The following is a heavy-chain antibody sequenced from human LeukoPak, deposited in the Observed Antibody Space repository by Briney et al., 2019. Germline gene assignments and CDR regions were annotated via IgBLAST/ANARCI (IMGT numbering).Heavy chain of an antibody. Sequence: GRSLRLSCAASGFTFDDYAMHWVRQAPGKGLEWVSGISWNSGSIGYADSVKGRFTISRDNAKNSLYLQMNSLRAEDTALYYRAKDIWVSGRHSSGWYYFDYWGQGTLVTVSS. CDR2: ISWNSGSI. V-gene: IGHV3-9*01. J-gene: IGHJ4*02. CDR1: GFTFDDYA. CDR3: AKDIWVSGRHSSGWYYFDY. D-gene: IGHD6-19*01.